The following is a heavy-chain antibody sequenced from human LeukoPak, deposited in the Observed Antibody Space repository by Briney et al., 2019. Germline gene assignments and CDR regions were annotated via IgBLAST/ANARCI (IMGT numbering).Heavy chain of an antibody. V-gene: IGHV3-74*01. CDR2: INSDGGTT. J-gene: IGHJ4*02. CDR1: GFTFSTYN. Sequence: GALRLSCAASGFTFSTYNMNWVRQAPGKGLVWVSGINSDGGTTTYADSVKGRFTISRDNAKNTLYLQMNNLRAEDTAIYYCATDSYVSGSYYRLFYWGQGTLVTVSS. CDR3: ATDSYVSGSYYRLFY. D-gene: IGHD3-10*01.